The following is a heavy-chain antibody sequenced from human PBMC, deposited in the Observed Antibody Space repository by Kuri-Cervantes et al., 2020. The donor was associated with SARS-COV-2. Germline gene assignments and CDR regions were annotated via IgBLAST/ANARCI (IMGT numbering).Heavy chain of an antibody. CDR1: GFTFDDYA. V-gene: IGHV3-9*03. D-gene: IGHD3-16*01. CDR3: ARMGEPYYMDV. Sequence: GGSLRLSCAASGFTFDDYAMHWVRQAPGKGLEWVSGISWNSGSIGYADSVKGRFTISRDNSKNTLYLQMGSLRAEDMAVYYCARMGEPYYMDVWGKGTTVTVSS. J-gene: IGHJ6*03. CDR2: ISWNSGSI.